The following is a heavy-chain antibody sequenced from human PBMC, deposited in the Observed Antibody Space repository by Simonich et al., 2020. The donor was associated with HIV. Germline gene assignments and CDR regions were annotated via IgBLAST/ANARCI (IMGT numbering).Heavy chain of an antibody. Sequence: QVQLQQWGAGLLKPSETLSLTCAVYGGSFSGYYWSWIRQPPGKGLEWIGEINHSGSTNDHPSLTSRVTISVDTSKNQFSLKLSSVTAADTAVYYCARRHPTTVTTPYFDYWGQGTLVTVSS. D-gene: IGHD4-17*01. V-gene: IGHV4-34*01. CDR1: GGSFSGYY. J-gene: IGHJ4*02. CDR2: INHSGST. CDR3: ARRHPTTVTTPYFDY.